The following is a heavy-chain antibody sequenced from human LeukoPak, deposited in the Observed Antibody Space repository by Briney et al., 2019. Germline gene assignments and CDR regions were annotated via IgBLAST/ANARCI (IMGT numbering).Heavy chain of an antibody. CDR3: ARDKDWNFD. CDR1: GASISSGNYY. V-gene: IGHV4-61*02. CDR2: IYTSGST. J-gene: IGHJ4*02. Sequence: PSQTLSLTCTVSGASISSGNYYWSWIRQPAGKGLEWIGRIYTSGSTHYNPSLRSRVTISVDTSKNQFSLKLRSVTAADTAVYYCARDKDWNFDWGQGTLVTVSS. D-gene: IGHD1-7*01.